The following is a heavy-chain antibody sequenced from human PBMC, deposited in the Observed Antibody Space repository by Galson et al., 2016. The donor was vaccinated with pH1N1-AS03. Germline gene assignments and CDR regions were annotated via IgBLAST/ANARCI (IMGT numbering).Heavy chain of an antibody. CDR1: GFTFSDYY. J-gene: IGHJ4*02. D-gene: IGHD3-9*01. Sequence: SLRLSCAASGFTFSDYYMSWIRQTPGKGLEWVSYISGSGATIYYSDSVKGRFSNSRDRAKNSLFLKMNSLRVGDTAVYYCARSSYDILTNPLYWGQGVPVTVSS. CDR2: ISGSGATI. V-gene: IGHV3-11*01. CDR3: ARSSYDILTNPLY.